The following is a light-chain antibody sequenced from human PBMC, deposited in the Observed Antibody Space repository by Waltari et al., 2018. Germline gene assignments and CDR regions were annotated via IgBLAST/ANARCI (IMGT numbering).Light chain of an antibody. CDR3: QQYNSYSLLT. Sequence: DIQMTQSPSTLSASVGDRVTIPCRASQSISNWLAWYQQKPGKAPKLLIYNASTLESGVPSRFSGSGSGTEFTLTISSLQPDDFATYYCQQYNSYSLLTFGGGTKVEIK. J-gene: IGKJ4*01. CDR1: QSISNW. V-gene: IGKV1-5*03. CDR2: NAS.